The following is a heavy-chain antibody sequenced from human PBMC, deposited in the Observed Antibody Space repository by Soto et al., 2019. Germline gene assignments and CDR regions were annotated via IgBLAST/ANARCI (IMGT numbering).Heavy chain of an antibody. CDR2: INAGNDNT. CDR1: GYTFTTYV. V-gene: IGHV1-3*01. CDR3: ARVGHYYYGMDV. Sequence: QVQLVQSGAEVKKPGASVKVSCKASGYTFTTYVMHWVRQAPGQRLEWMGWINAGNDNTKYSQKFQGRVTITRDTSASTVYMELSSISSEETAVYYCARVGHYYYGMDVWGQGTTVTVSS. J-gene: IGHJ6*02. D-gene: IGHD3-3*01.